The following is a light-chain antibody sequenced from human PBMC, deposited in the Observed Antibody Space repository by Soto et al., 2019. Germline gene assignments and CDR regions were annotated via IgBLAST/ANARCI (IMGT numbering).Light chain of an antibody. J-gene: IGLJ3*02. CDR2: GNS. CDR1: SSNIGAGYD. V-gene: IGLV1-40*01. Sequence: QSVLTQPPSVSGAPGQRVTISCTGSSSNIGAGYDVHWYQQLPGTAPKLLIYGNSNRPSGVPDRFSGSKSGTSASLAIPGLQAEYEADYYCQSYDSSLSALFGGGTKLTVL. CDR3: QSYDSSLSAL.